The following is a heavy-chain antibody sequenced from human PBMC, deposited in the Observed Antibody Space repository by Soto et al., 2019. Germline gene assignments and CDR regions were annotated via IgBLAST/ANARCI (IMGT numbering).Heavy chain of an antibody. J-gene: IGHJ5*02. CDR1: GGSISSYY. D-gene: IGHD6-13*01. CDR3: ARERVVPGARGTSSGTFWFDP. Sequence: SETLSLICTVSGGSISSYYWSWIRQSPGKGLEWIGYVYYTGSTNYNPSLKSRVSISVDTSKNQFSLKLSSVTAADTAVYYCARERVVPGARGTSSGTFWFDPWGQGTLVTVSS. V-gene: IGHV4-59*01. CDR2: VYYTGST.